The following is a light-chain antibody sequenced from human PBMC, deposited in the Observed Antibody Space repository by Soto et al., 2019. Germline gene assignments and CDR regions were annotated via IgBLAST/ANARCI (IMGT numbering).Light chain of an antibody. CDR3: QQYRGWPRT. V-gene: IGKV3-15*01. CDR1: QSVGSN. Sequence: ETVMTQSPDILSVSPGEGATLSCRASQSVGSNLAWHQQKPGQAPRLLIYGASTRATDMSGTFSGRGSGTEFTLTINNLRPEDFAVYYCQQYRGWPRTFGQGTNVDI. CDR2: GAS. J-gene: IGKJ1*01.